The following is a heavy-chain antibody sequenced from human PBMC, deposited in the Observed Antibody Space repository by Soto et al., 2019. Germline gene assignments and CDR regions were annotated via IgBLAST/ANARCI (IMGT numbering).Heavy chain of an antibody. Sequence: SETLSLTGAVSGGSIGSSNWWSWVRQPPGKGLGWIGEIYHSGSTNYNPSLKSRVTISVDKSKNRFSLKLSSVTAAYTAVYYCARVDYGDYTNWFDPWGQGTLVTVSS. CDR1: GGSIGSSNW. V-gene: IGHV4-4*02. J-gene: IGHJ5*02. D-gene: IGHD4-17*01. CDR3: ARVDYGDYTNWFDP. CDR2: IYHSGST.